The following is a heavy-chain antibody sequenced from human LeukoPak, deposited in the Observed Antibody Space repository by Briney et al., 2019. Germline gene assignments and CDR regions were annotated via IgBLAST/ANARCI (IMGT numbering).Heavy chain of an antibody. J-gene: IGHJ5*02. D-gene: IGHD6-13*01. CDR3: ARKEGGQLVNTRRWFDP. CDR1: NGSFSGYY. V-gene: IGHV4-34*01. Sequence: PSETLSLTCAVYNGSFSGYYWSWIRQPPGKGLEWIGEINHSGSTHYNPSLKSQVTISVDTSKKQFSLKVRSVTAADTAVYYCARKEGGQLVNTRRWFDPWGQGTLVTVSS. CDR2: INHSGST.